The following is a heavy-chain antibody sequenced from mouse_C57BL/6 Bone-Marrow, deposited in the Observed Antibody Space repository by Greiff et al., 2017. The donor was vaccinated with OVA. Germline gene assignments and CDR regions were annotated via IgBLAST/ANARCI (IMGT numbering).Heavy chain of an antibody. CDR3: ARDDDYDDGFDY. J-gene: IGHJ2*01. CDR2: ISDGGSYT. Sequence: EVQLVESGGGLVKPGGSLTLSCAASGFTFSSYAMSWVRQTPEKRLEWVATISDGGSYTYYPDNVKGRFTISRDNAKNNLYLQMSHLKSEDTAMYYCARDDDYDDGFDYWGQGTTLTVSS. D-gene: IGHD2-4*01. V-gene: IGHV5-4*01. CDR1: GFTFSSYA.